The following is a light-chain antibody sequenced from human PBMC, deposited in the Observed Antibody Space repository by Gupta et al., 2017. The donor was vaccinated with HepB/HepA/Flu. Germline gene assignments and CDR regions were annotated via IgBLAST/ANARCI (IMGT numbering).Light chain of an antibody. CDR3: QQSSSPLFT. CDR1: QTISGY. J-gene: IGKJ3*01. V-gene: IGKV1-39*01. Sequence: DSQMTQFPSSLSASVGDRVTITCRASQTISGYLNWYQQKPGKAPKVLIYAASGLQSGVPSRFSGNRSGTNFTLTISSLQPEDFATYYCQQSSSPLFTFGPGTKVDIK. CDR2: AAS.